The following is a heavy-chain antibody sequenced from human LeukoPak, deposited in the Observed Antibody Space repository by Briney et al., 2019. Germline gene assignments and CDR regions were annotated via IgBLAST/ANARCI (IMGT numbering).Heavy chain of an antibody. J-gene: IGHJ6*03. Sequence: ASVKVSCKASGYTFTSYYMHWVRQAPGQGLEWMGIINPSGGSTSYAKKFQGRVTMTRDMSTSTVYMELSSLRSEDTAVYYCARDSTYYDFWSGPFYYYYYYMDVWGKGTTVTVSS. CDR2: INPSGGST. V-gene: IGHV1-46*01. CDR3: ARDSTYYDFWSGPFYYYYYYMDV. D-gene: IGHD3-3*01. CDR1: GYTFTSYY.